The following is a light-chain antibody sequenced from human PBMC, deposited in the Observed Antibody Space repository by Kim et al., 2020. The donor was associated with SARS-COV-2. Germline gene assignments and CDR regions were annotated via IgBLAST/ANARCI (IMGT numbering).Light chain of an antibody. Sequence: QSVLTQPPSASGTPGQRVTISCSGSRSNIESHTVTWCQQLPGAAPKLFVYSSNQRPSGVPDRFSASKSGTSASLAISGLRSEDEADYYCAAWDDSLNGLVFGTGTKVTVL. J-gene: IGLJ1*01. CDR1: RSNIESHT. CDR3: AAWDDSLNGLV. CDR2: SSN. V-gene: IGLV1-44*01.